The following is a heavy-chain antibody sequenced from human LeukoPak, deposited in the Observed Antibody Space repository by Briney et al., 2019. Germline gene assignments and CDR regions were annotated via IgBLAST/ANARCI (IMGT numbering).Heavy chain of an antibody. CDR1: GGTFSSYA. Sequence: GSSVKVSCKASGGTFSSYAISWVRQAPGQGLEWMGGIIPIFGTANYAQKFQGRVTITADESTSTAYMELSSLRSEDTAVYYCARDHPGAMTTVTNDAFDIWGQGTMVTVSS. CDR2: IIPIFGTA. J-gene: IGHJ3*02. V-gene: IGHV1-69*01. D-gene: IGHD4-17*01. CDR3: ARDHPGAMTTVTNDAFDI.